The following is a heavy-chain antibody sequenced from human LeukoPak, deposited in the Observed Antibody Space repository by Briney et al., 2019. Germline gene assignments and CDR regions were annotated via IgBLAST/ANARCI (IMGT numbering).Heavy chain of an antibody. CDR3: ARDGRLEGCGGDCYPDY. D-gene: IGHD2-21*01. J-gene: IGHJ4*02. V-gene: IGHV4-59*12. CDR2: IYFSGTT. Sequence: PSETLSLTCTVSGGSISNYYWTWIRQPPGKGLEWIGCIYFSGTTNYNPSLESRVTISVDTSRNQFSLKLSSVTAADTAVYYCARDGRLEGCGGDCYPDYWGQGTLVTVSS. CDR1: GGSISNYY.